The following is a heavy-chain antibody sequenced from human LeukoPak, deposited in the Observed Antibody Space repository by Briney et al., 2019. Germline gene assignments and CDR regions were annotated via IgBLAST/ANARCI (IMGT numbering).Heavy chain of an antibody. D-gene: IGHD3-22*01. CDR3: ARGTYYYDSSGYYYIDY. Sequence: PGGSLRLSCAASGFTFSDYYMTWIRQAPGKGLEWISYISNSGSTIYYADSVKGQFTISRDNAKNSLYLQMNSLRAEDTAVYYCARGTYYYDSSGYYYIDYWGQGTLVTVSS. J-gene: IGHJ4*02. CDR1: GFTFSDYY. CDR2: ISNSGSTI. V-gene: IGHV3-11*01.